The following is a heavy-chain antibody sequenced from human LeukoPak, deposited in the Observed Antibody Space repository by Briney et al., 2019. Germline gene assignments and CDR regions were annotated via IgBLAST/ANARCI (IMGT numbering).Heavy chain of an antibody. CDR3: AREEIVVPAAISRYYYYYGMDV. V-gene: IGHV1-2*02. CDR2: INPNSGGT. CDR1: GYTFTVYY. D-gene: IGHD2-2*01. Sequence: ASVTVSCKASGYTFTVYYMHWVRQAPGQGLEWMGWINPNSGGTNYAQKFQGRVTMTRDTSISTAYMELSRLRSDDTAVYYCAREEIVVPAAISRYYYYYGMDVWGQGTTVTVSS. J-gene: IGHJ6*02.